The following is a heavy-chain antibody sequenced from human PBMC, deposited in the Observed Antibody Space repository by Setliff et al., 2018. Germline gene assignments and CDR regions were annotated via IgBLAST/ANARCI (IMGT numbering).Heavy chain of an antibody. CDR1: GFSLTASGLC. V-gene: IGHV2-70*11. D-gene: IGHD3-10*01. J-gene: IGHJ4*02. Sequence: ESGPTLVNPTQTLPLTCTVSGFSLTASGLCVNWIRQPPGKALEWLARIDWDGDTYYTTSLKTRLTISRDTSKNQVVLTMTNVDPVDTATYYCARIKFYYSSGSYQGTAPFDYWGQGMLVTVSS. CDR3: ARIKFYYSSGSYQGTAPFDY. CDR2: IDWDGDT.